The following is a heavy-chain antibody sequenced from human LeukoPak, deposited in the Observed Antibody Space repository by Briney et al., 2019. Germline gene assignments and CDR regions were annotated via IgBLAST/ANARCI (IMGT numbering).Heavy chain of an antibody. CDR1: GDSISSFY. V-gene: IGHV4-4*07. D-gene: IGHD1-1*01. CDR3: ARVSWFPGTSYYYMDV. Sequence: SETLSLTCTVSGDSISSFYWSWIRQPAGQGLEWIGHIYTSGTTNYNPSLKSRVTISVDTSKNQFSLKLSSVTAADTAVYYCARVSWFPGTSYYYMDVWGKGTTVTVSS. CDR2: IYTSGTT. J-gene: IGHJ6*03.